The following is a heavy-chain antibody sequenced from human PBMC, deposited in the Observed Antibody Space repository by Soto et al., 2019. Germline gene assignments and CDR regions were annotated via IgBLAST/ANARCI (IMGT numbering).Heavy chain of an antibody. D-gene: IGHD3-3*01. CDR3: TKVGGLYDFWSGPLHFDL. Sequence: EGQLVESGGGFVQPGRSLRLSCPGSGFIVDDFALHWVRQAPGKGLEWVSGISWNSDSIGYADAVKGRFTISRDNAKNSLDLQMNSLRVEDTALYYCTKVGGLYDFWSGPLHFDLWGQGTLVTVSS. J-gene: IGHJ4*02. CDR1: GFIVDDFA. V-gene: IGHV3-9*01. CDR2: ISWNSDSI.